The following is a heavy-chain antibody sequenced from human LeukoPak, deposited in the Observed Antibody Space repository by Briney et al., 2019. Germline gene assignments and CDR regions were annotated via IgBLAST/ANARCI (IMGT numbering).Heavy chain of an antibody. D-gene: IGHD1-20*01. Sequence: PSETLSLTCTVSGDSISSSSYYWGWIRQSPGKGLEWIGSIYYSGSTYSNPSLKSRLTISVDMSKNQFSLKMSSVTAADTAVYYCAIRAITIAGNPFDYWGQGTLVTVSS. V-gene: IGHV4-39*01. J-gene: IGHJ4*02. CDR1: GDSISSSSYY. CDR2: IYYSGST. CDR3: AIRAITIAGNPFDY.